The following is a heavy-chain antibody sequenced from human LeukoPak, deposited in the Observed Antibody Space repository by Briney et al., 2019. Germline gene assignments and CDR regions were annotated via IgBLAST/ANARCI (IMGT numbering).Heavy chain of an antibody. Sequence: GASVKVSCKASGGTFSSYAISWVRQAPGQGLEWMGGIIPIFGTANYAQKFQGRVTITADESTSTAYMELSSLRSEDTAVYYCARDLPYSSSWYGAFDTWGQGTMVTVSS. D-gene: IGHD6-13*01. CDR2: IIPIFGTA. CDR3: ARDLPYSSSWYGAFDT. CDR1: GGTFSSYA. V-gene: IGHV1-69*13. J-gene: IGHJ3*02.